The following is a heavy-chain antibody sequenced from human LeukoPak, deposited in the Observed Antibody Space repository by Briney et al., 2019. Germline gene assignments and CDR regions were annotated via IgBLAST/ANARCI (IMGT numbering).Heavy chain of an antibody. CDR2: INHSGHT. J-gene: IGHJ6*03. Sequence: SETLSLPCSVSGGSFSGYYWSWVRQPPGKGLQWIGEINHSGHTNYNPSLKSRVSISVETSKNQFSLRLSSVTAADTALYFCARGWSETTIYYFFMAVWGQGTTVTVSS. V-gene: IGHV4-34*01. D-gene: IGHD3-3*01. CDR3: ARGWSETTIYYFFMAV. CDR1: GGSFSGYY.